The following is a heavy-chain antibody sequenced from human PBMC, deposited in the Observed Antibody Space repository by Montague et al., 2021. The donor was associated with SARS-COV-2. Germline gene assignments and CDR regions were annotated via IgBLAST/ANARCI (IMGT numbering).Heavy chain of an antibody. D-gene: IGHD3-9*01. J-gene: IGHJ4*02. CDR2: IYYNGHT. CDR1: GDSISSYY. CDR3: ARDSSGYFKYDY. Sequence: TPSLTCTVSGDSISSYYWSWIRQPPGKGLEWIGYIYYNGHTYYNPSLQSRVTMLLDMSKNQFSLQLSSVTAADTAVYFCARDSSGYFKYDYWGQGTLVTVSS. V-gene: IGHV4-30-4*08.